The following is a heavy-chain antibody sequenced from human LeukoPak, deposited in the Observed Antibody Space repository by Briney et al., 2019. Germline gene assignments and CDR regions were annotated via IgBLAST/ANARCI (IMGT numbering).Heavy chain of an antibody. Sequence: ASVKVSCKASGYTFTSYGISWVRQAPGLGLEWMGWISAYNGNTNYAQKLQGRVTMTTDTSTSTAYMELSSLRSEDTAVYYCARPEDSSGYYYDAFDIWGQGTMVTVSS. D-gene: IGHD3-22*01. J-gene: IGHJ3*02. CDR2: ISAYNGNT. CDR1: GYTFTSYG. V-gene: IGHV1-18*01. CDR3: ARPEDSSGYYYDAFDI.